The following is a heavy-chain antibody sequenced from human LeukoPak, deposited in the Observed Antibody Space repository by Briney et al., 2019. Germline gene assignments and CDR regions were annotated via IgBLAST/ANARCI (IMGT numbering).Heavy chain of an antibody. V-gene: IGHV3-23*01. J-gene: IGHJ4*02. Sequence: PGGSLRLSCAASGFTFTTYAMSWVRQAPGKGLEWVSAISGSGGSTYYADSVKGRFTISRDNSKNTLYLQMNSLRAEDTAVYYCAKVEEGFCGDYPGYWGQGTLVTVSS. CDR1: GFTFTTYA. D-gene: IGHD4-17*01. CDR2: ISGSGGST. CDR3: AKVEEGFCGDYPGY.